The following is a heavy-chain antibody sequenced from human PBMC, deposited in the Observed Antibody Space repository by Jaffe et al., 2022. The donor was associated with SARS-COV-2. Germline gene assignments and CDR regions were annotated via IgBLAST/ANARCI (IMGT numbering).Heavy chain of an antibody. CDR3: VRGGIQVAGLDLLDV. CDR1: GFTFSSYD. D-gene: IGHD6-19*01. Sequence: EVQLVESGGGLVQPGGSLRLSCAASGFTFSSYDMYWVRQTTGNGLEWVSGIGTRGDTHYAGSVKGRFTVFRENAKNSLYLQMNSLRAGDTAVYYCVRGGIQVAGLDLLDVWGQGTTVTVSS. CDR2: IGTRGDT. J-gene: IGHJ6*02. V-gene: IGHV3-13*01.